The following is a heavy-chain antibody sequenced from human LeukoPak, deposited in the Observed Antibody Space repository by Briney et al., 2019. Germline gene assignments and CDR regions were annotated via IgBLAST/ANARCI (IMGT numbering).Heavy chain of an antibody. CDR1: GGSISSGDYY. Sequence: PSETLSLTCTVSGGSISSGDYYWSWIRQPPGKGLEWIGYIYYSGSTYYNPSLKSRVTISVDTSKNQFSLKLSSVTAADTAVYYCARVTWQWYAPAAEYFQHWGQGTLVTVSS. CDR2: IYYSGST. J-gene: IGHJ1*01. D-gene: IGHD6-19*01. CDR3: ARVTWQWYAPAAEYFQH. V-gene: IGHV4-30-4*01.